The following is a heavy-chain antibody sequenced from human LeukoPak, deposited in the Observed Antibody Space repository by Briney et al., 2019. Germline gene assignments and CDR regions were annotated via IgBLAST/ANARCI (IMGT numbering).Heavy chain of an antibody. J-gene: IGHJ5*02. Sequence: ASVKVSCKASGGTFSSYAISWVRQAPGQGLEWMGGIIPIFGTANYAQKFQGRVTITADESTSTAYMELSSLRSGDAAVYYCARDCSGGSCYQGGYNWFDPWGQGTLVTVSS. CDR2: IIPIFGTA. CDR3: ARDCSGGSCYQGGYNWFDP. V-gene: IGHV1-69*13. D-gene: IGHD2-15*01. CDR1: GGTFSSYA.